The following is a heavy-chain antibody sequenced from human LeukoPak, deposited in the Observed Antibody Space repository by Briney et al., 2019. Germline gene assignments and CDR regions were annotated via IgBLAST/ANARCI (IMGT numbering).Heavy chain of an antibody. Sequence: GGSLRLSCEASGFTFSNYAIHWVRQAPGKGLEWVSSISANSLHIFYADSVRGRFTISRDNAKNSLYLQMNNLRVEDTAVYYCVGPDSQFDCWGQGTLVTVSS. CDR3: VGPDSQFDC. CDR2: ISANSLHI. J-gene: IGHJ4*02. CDR1: GFTFSNYA. V-gene: IGHV3-21*01. D-gene: IGHD3-10*01.